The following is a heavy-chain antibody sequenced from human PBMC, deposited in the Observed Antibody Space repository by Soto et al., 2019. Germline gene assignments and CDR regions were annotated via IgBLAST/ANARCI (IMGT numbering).Heavy chain of an antibody. J-gene: IGHJ5*02. V-gene: IGHV1-2*04. CDR2: INPNSGGT. D-gene: IGHD3-10*01. CDR1: GYTFTGYY. CDR3: ARGIGGTMVRGADWFDP. Sequence: GASVKVSCKASGYTFTGYYMHWVRQAPGQGLEWMGWINPNSGGTNYAQKFQGWVTMTRDTSISTAYMELSRLRSDDTAVYYCARGIGGTMVRGADWFDPWGQGTLVTVSS.